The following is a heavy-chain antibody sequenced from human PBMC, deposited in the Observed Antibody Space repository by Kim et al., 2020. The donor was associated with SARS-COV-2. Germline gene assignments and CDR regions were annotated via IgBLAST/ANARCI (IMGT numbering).Heavy chain of an antibody. D-gene: IGHD4-4*01. CDR2: IYYSGTT. CDR1: GGSISSYY. V-gene: IGHV4-59*01. J-gene: IGHJ2*01. CDR3: ARDYGNYNWYIDL. Sequence: SETLSLTCTVSGGSISSYYWSWIRQPPGKGLEWVAYIYYSGTTNYNPSIKSRATISLDTSKNQFSLNLTSVTAADTAVYYCARDYGNYNWYIDLWGRGTLDTVSS.